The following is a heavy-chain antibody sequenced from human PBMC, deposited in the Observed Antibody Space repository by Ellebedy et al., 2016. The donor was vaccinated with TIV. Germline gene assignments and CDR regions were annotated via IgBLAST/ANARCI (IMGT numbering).Heavy chain of an antibody. J-gene: IGHJ3*02. CDR2: IYYSGST. Sequence: MPSETLSLTCTVSGGSISHFYWSWIRQPPEKGLEWIGYIYYSGSTNYNPSLKSRVTMSVDMSKNQFSLKLSSVTAADTAVYYCARHKMPDAFDIWGQGTMVTVSS. V-gene: IGHV4-59*08. CDR3: ARHKMPDAFDI. D-gene: IGHD2-2*01. CDR1: GGSISHFY.